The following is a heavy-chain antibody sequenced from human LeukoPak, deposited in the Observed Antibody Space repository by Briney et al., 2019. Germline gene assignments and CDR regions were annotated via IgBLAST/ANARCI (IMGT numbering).Heavy chain of an antibody. Sequence: GGSLRLSCAASGFTVSSNYMSWVRQAPGKGLEWVSAISGSGSNTYYADSVKGRFTISRDTSKNTLYMQMNSLRAEDTAVYYCAKDRWYSSSYFDYWGQGTLVTVSS. CDR1: GFTVSSNY. CDR2: ISGSGSNT. J-gene: IGHJ4*02. CDR3: AKDRWYSSSYFDY. D-gene: IGHD6-6*01. V-gene: IGHV3-23*01.